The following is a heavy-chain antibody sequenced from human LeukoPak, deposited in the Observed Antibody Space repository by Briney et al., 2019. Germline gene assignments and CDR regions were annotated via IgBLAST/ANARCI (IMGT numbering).Heavy chain of an antibody. V-gene: IGHV4-4*07. D-gene: IGHD3-22*01. CDR1: GGSISSYY. CDR3: ARDDPDDSSGYSSWYFDY. J-gene: IGHJ4*02. CDR2: IYTSGST. Sequence: SETLSLTCTVSGGSISSYYWSWIRQPAGKGLGWIGRIYTSGSTNYNPSLKSRVTMSVDTSKNQFSPKLSSVTAADTAVYYCARDDPDDSSGYSSWYFDYWGQGTLVTVSS.